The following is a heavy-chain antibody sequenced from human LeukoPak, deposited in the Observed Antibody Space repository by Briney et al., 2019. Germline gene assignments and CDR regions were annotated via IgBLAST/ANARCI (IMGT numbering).Heavy chain of an antibody. CDR3: ARSPLEYDFWSGRHYYFDY. V-gene: IGHV4-61*02. D-gene: IGHD3-3*01. CDR2: IYTSGST. J-gene: IGHJ4*02. Sequence: SETLSLTCTVSGGSISSGNYFWSWIRQPAGKGLEWIGRIYTSGSTNYNPSLKSRVTISVDTSKNQFSLKLSSVTAADTAVYYCARSPLEYDFWSGRHYYFDYWGQETLVTVSS. CDR1: GGSISSGNYF.